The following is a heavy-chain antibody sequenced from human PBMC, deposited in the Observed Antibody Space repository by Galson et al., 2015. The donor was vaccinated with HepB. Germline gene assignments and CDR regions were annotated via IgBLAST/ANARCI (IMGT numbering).Heavy chain of an antibody. CDR3: AKEWRQLWLVYYGMDV. D-gene: IGHD5-18*01. V-gene: IGHV3-30*18. CDR1: GFTFSSYG. J-gene: IGHJ6*02. Sequence: SLRLSCAASGFTFSSYGMHWVRQAPGKGLEWVAVISYDGSNKYYADSVKGRFTISRDNSKNTLYLQMNSLRAEDTAVYYCAKEWRQLWLVYYGMDVWGQGTTVTVSS. CDR2: ISYDGSNK.